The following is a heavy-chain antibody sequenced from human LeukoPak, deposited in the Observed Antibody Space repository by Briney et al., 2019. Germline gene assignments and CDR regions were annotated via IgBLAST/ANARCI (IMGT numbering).Heavy chain of an antibody. CDR1: GGTFSSYA. CDR3: ARGGYCSSTSCYNWFDP. J-gene: IGHJ5*02. V-gene: IGHV1-69*13. D-gene: IGHD2-2*01. Sequence: SVKVSCKASGGTFSSYAISWVRQAPGQGLEWMGGIIPIFGTANYAQKFQGRVTITADESTSTAYMELSSLRSEDTAVYYCARGGYCSSTSCYNWFDPWGQGTLVTVSS. CDR2: IIPIFGTA.